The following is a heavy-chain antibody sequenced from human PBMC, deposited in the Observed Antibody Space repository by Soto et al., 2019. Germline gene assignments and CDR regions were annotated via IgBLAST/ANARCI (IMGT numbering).Heavy chain of an antibody. CDR1: GFSFSKHG. V-gene: IGHV3-30*18. CDR3: AKDRVESGLGEIDF. J-gene: IGHJ4*02. CDR2: ISYDGSNK. Sequence: QVQLVESGGGVVQPGRSLRLSCAAAGFSFSKHGMHWVRQVPGKGLEWVAIISYDGSNKYYGDSVKGRFTVSRDNSKNKMYLKMNSLRGDDTAVYYCAKDRVESGLGEIDFWGQGTLVTVSS. D-gene: IGHD3-16*01.